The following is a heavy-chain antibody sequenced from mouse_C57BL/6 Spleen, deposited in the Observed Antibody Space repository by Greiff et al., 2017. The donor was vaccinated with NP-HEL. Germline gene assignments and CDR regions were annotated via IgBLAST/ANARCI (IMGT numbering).Heavy chain of an antibody. V-gene: IGHV5-16*01. CDR3: AREDYGSSGYFDV. CDR2: INYDGSST. D-gene: IGHD1-1*01. J-gene: IGHJ1*03. CDR1: GFTFSDYY. Sequence: EVHLVESEGGLVQPGRSMKLSCTASGFTFSDYYMAWVRQVPEKGLEWVANINYDGSSTYYLDSLKSRFIISRDNAKNILYLQMSSLKSEDTATYYCAREDYGSSGYFDVWGTGTTVTVSS.